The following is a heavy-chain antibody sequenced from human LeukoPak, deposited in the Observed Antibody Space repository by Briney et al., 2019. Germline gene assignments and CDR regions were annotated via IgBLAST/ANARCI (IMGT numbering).Heavy chain of an antibody. V-gene: IGHV3-53*01. CDR2: IYSGGST. Sequence: GGSLRLSCAAYGFTVSSNSMSWDRQAPGKGLEWVSVIYSGGSTYYADSVKGRFTISRDNSKNTLYLQMNSLRAEDTAVYYCARLGYCSGGSCYSQAFDIWGQGPMVTVSS. CDR3: ARLGYCSGGSCYSQAFDI. D-gene: IGHD2-15*01. CDR1: GFTVSSNS. J-gene: IGHJ3*02.